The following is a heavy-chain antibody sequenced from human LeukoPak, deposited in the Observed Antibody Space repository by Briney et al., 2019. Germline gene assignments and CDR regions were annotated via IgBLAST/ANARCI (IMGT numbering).Heavy chain of an antibody. CDR1: VFTFSSYA. CDR2: ISYDGSNK. Sequence: PGGSLRLSCAASVFTFSSYAMHWVRQAPGKGLEWVAVISYDGSNKYYADSVKGRFTISRDNSKNTLYLQMNSLRAEDTAVYYCARVPVDTAMGDYFDYWGQGTLVTVSS. V-gene: IGHV3-30-3*01. D-gene: IGHD5-18*01. J-gene: IGHJ4*02. CDR3: ARVPVDTAMGDYFDY.